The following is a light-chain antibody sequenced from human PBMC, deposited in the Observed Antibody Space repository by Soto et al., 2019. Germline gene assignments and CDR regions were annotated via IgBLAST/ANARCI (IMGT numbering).Light chain of an antibody. Sequence: QSVLTQPRSLSGSPGQSVTISCAGTSRDVGIYNYVSWYQQHPGKAPKLMIYDVFKRPSGIPDRFSGSKSGNTASLTISGLQAEDEADYYCCSYAGSYSWVFGGGTKVTVL. CDR3: CSYAGSYSWV. J-gene: IGLJ3*02. V-gene: IGLV2-11*01. CDR1: SRDVGIYNY. CDR2: DVF.